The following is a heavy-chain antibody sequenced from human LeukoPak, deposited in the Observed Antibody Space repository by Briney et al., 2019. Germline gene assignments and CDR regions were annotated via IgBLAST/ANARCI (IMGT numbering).Heavy chain of an antibody. CDR3: AKRLRFIFPVIPFDY. Sequence: GGSLRLSCAASGFTFSSYAMSWVRQAPGEGLEWVSAISGSGGSTYYADSVKGRFTISRDNSKNTLYLQMNSLRAEDTAVYYCAKRLRFIFPVIPFDYWGQGTLVTVSS. CDR1: GFTFSSYA. CDR2: ISGSGGST. V-gene: IGHV3-23*01. J-gene: IGHJ4*02. D-gene: IGHD4-17*01.